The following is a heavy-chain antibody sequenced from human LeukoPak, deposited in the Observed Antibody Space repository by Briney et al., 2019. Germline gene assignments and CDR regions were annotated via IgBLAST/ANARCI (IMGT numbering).Heavy chain of an antibody. J-gene: IGHJ4*02. Sequence: SQTLSLTCAISGDSVSSNSAACNWIRQSPSRGLEWLGRTYYRSKWYNDYAVSVKGRIAINPDTSKNQFPLQLNSVTPEDTAVYYCARAKGRSPLFDYWGQGTLVTVSS. CDR1: GDSVSSNSAA. D-gene: IGHD6-13*01. CDR3: ARAKGRSPLFDY. CDR2: TYYRSKWYN. V-gene: IGHV6-1*01.